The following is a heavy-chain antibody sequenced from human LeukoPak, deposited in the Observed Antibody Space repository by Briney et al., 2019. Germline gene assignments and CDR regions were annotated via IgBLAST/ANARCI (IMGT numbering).Heavy chain of an antibody. V-gene: IGHV1-18*01. Sequence: ASVKVSCKASGYTFTSYGISWVRQAPGQGLEWMGWISAYNGNTNYAQKLQGRVTMTTDTSTSTAYMELRSLRSDDTAVYYRARGRGYSGSYLGPKNPFDYWGQGTLVTVSS. CDR2: ISAYNGNT. D-gene: IGHD1-26*01. J-gene: IGHJ4*02. CDR1: GYTFTSYG. CDR3: ARGRGYSGSYLGPKNPFDY.